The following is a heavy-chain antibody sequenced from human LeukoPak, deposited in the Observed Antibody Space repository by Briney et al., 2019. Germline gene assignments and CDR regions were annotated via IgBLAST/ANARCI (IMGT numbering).Heavy chain of an antibody. Sequence: PGGSLRLSCAASGFTFSSYSMNWVRQAPGKGLEWVSSISGSSSYIYYADSVKGRFTISRDNAKNSLYLQMNSLRAEDTAVYYCTMDLSNILVAGADDWGQGTLVTVSS. CDR3: TMDLSNILVAGADD. CDR2: ISGSSSYI. V-gene: IGHV3-21*01. D-gene: IGHD6-19*01. J-gene: IGHJ4*02. CDR1: GFTFSSYS.